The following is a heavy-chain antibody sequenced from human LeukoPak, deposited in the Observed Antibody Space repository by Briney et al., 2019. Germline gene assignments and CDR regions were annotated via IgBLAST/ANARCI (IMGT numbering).Heavy chain of an antibody. Sequence: GRSLRLSCAASGFTFSSYAMHWVRQAPGKGLEWVAVISYDGSNKYYADSVKGRFTISRDNSKNTLYLQMNSLRAEDTAVYYCARGPYYDFWSGYLDSDYWGQGTLVTVSS. D-gene: IGHD3-3*01. CDR2: ISYDGSNK. J-gene: IGHJ4*02. CDR1: GFTFSSYA. V-gene: IGHV3-30-3*01. CDR3: ARGPYYDFWSGYLDSDY.